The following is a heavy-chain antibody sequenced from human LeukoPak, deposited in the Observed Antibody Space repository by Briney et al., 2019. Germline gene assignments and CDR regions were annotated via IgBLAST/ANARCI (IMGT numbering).Heavy chain of an antibody. D-gene: IGHD3-10*01. J-gene: IGHJ4*02. CDR1: GFTFSSYG. CDR3: QTYGSGSSSSYY. CDR2: ISSSGSTI. V-gene: IGHV3-48*04. Sequence: GGSLRLSCAASGFTFSSYGMHWVRQAPGKGLEWVSYISSSGSTIYYADSVKGRFTISRDNAKNSLYLQMNSLRAEDTAVYYCQTYGSGSSSSYYWGQGTLVTVSS.